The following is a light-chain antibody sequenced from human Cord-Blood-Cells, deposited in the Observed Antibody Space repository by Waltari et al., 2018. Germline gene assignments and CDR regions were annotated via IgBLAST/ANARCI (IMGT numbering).Light chain of an antibody. J-gene: IGKJ1*01. CDR2: AAS. CDR1: QSISSY. Sequence: DIQMPQSPSSLSASVGARATTTCRASQSISSYLNWYQQKPGKAPKLLIYAASSLQSGVPSRFSGSGSGTDFTLTISSLQPEDFATYYCQQSYSTSRTFGQGTKVEIK. CDR3: QQSYSTSRT. V-gene: IGKV1-39*01.